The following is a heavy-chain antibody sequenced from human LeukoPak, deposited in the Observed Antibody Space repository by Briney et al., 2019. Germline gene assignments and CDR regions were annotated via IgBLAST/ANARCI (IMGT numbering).Heavy chain of an antibody. CDR3: ARGFIWSGYHGFDY. V-gene: IGHV4-34*01. CDR2: INHSGST. D-gene: IGHD3-3*01. J-gene: IGHJ4*02. Sequence: SETLSLTCAVYGGSFSGYYWSWIRQPPGKGLEWIGEINHSGSTNYNPPLKSRVTISVDTSKNQFSLKLSSVTAADTAVYYCARGFIWSGYHGFDYWGQGTLVTVSS. CDR1: GGSFSGYY.